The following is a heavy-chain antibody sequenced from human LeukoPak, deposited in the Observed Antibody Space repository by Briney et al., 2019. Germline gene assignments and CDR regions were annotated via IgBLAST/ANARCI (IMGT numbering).Heavy chain of an antibody. V-gene: IGHV3-21*01. CDR3: ARCHGGSCYSHY. CDR1: GFTFSSYS. J-gene: IGHJ4*02. CDR2: ISSSSSYI. Sequence: GGSLRLSCAASGFTFSSYSMNWVRQAPGKGLEWVSSISSSSSYIYYADSVKGRFTISRDNAKNSLYLQMNSLRAEDTAVYYCARCHGGSCYSHYWGQVTLVTVSS. D-gene: IGHD2-15*01.